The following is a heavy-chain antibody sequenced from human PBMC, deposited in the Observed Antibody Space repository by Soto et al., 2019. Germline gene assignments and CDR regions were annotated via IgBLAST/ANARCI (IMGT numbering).Heavy chain of an antibody. V-gene: IGHV3-74*01. D-gene: IGHD2-21*02. CDR2: VNSDESST. Sequence: VQLVASGGGLVQPGGSLRLSCAASGFTFSSYWMHWVRQGPGKGLVWVSRVNSDESSTSYADSVKGRFTISRDNAKNTLYLQMSSLRVEDTALYYCVCFECGLTAVVTAMEANGYWGQGPLVTVSS. CDR1: GFTFSSYW. CDR3: VCFECGLTAVVTAMEANGY. J-gene: IGHJ4*02.